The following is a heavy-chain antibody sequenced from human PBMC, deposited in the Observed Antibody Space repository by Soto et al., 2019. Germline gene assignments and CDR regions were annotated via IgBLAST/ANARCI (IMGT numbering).Heavy chain of an antibody. D-gene: IGHD6-6*01. V-gene: IGHV1-18*01. Sequence: QVQLVQSGAEMKKPGASVKVSCSASGYTFTSYGISYVRQVPGQGLEWMGWIRPDSANTDYSQKFQGRITMTTDTSTNTVYMELRSLRSDDTAVYYCARDRSSSDYWGQGTLVTVSS. J-gene: IGHJ4*02. CDR2: IRPDSANT. CDR1: GYTFTSYG. CDR3: ARDRSSSDY.